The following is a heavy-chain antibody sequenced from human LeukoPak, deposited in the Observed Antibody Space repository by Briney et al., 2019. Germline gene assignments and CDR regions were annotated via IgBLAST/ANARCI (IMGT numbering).Heavy chain of an antibody. CDR3: ATDQRYAFDY. CDR2: IRTTADGAKYA. V-gene: IGHV3-48*02. D-gene: IGHD3-9*01. Sequence: GGSLRLSCAASGFTFNNYIMTWVRQAPGKGLEWISNIRTTADGAKYAYYADSVKGRVTISRDDGKNTLYLHMNSLRDDDTAVYYCATDQRYAFDYWGQGILVTVSS. CDR1: GFTFNNYI. J-gene: IGHJ4*02.